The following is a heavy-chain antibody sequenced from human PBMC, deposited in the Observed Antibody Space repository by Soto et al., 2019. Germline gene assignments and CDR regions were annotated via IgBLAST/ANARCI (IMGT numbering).Heavy chain of an antibody. V-gene: IGHV3-21*02. CDR1: GFTFNTYT. D-gene: IGHD6-25*01. CDR3: ARGRRAEHRFDS. J-gene: IGHJ5*01. Sequence: EVQLVESGGGLVKPGGSLRLSCAASGFTFNTYTMNWVRQAPGKGLAWVSSISYDSYYIYYADSVRGRFTISRDNAKNSLYLQMDSLRDEDTGVYYCARGRRAEHRFDSWGQGTLVIVSS. CDR2: ISYDSYYI.